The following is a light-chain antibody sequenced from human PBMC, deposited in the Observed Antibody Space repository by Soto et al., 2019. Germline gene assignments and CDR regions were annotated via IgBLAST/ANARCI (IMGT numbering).Light chain of an antibody. CDR3: QSYDSSLSAWV. CDR2: GTS. CDR1: SSNSGAGFD. V-gene: IGLV1-40*01. Sequence: QSVLTQPPSVSGAPGQRITISCTGISSNSGAGFDVHWYQHLPGTAPKLLIYGTSNRPSGVPDRFSGSKSGASASLAITGLQAEDESDYYCQSYDSSLSAWVFGGGTKLTVL. J-gene: IGLJ3*02.